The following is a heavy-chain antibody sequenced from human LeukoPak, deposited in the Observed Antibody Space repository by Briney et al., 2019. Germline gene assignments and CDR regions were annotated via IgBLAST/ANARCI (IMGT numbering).Heavy chain of an antibody. Sequence: GGSLRLSCAASGFTVSSNYMSWVRQAPGKGLEWVSVIYSGGSTYYADSVKGRFTISRDNSKNTLYLQMNSLRAEDTAVYYCARDMWGLGWFDPWGQGTLVTVSS. D-gene: IGHD3-16*01. J-gene: IGHJ5*02. CDR3: ARDMWGLGWFDP. V-gene: IGHV3-53*01. CDR1: GFTVSSNY. CDR2: IYSGGST.